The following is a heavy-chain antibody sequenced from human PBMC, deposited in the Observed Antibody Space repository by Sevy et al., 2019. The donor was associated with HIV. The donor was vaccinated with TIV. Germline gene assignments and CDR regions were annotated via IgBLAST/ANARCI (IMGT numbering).Heavy chain of an antibody. V-gene: IGHV3-30*09. D-gene: IGHD3-10*01. CDR2: ISYDGRNK. CDR1: KFTFSNFA. Sequence: GGSLRLSCTASKFTFSNFAMNWVRQAPGKALERMALISYDGRNKYYSDSVRDRFVVSRDNSKNTLYLQMNSLRPEDTAIYYCAREGQLWFVYYFDSWGQGTRVTVSS. J-gene: IGHJ4*02. CDR3: AREGQLWFVYYFDS.